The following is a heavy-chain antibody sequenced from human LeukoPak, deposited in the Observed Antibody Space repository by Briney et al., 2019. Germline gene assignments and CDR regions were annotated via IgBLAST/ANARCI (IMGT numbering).Heavy chain of an antibody. V-gene: IGHV4-59*10. CDR1: GGSFSGYY. Sequence: PSETLSLTCAVYGGSFSGYYWSWIRQPAGKGLEWIGRIYTSGSTNYNPSLKSRVTMSVDTSKNQFSLKLSSVTAADTAVYYCARGTTSTLDPWGQGTLVTVSS. CDR2: IYTSGST. J-gene: IGHJ5*02. D-gene: IGHD4-17*01. CDR3: ARGTTSTLDP.